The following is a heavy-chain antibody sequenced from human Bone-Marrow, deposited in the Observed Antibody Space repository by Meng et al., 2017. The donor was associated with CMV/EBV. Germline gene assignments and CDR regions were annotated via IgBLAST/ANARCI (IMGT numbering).Heavy chain of an antibody. Sequence: SVKVSCKASGGTFSSYAISWVRQAPGQGLEWMGGISPILGIANYAQKFQGRVTITADKSTSTAYMELSCLRSEDTAVYYCASLGAHRPGAVDYWGQGTLVTVSS. CDR3: ASLGAHRPGAVDY. J-gene: IGHJ4*02. V-gene: IGHV1-69*10. D-gene: IGHD7-27*01. CDR2: ISPILGIA. CDR1: GGTFSSYA.